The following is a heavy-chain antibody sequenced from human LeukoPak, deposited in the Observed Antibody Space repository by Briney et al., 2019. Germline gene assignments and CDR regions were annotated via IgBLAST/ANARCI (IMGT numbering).Heavy chain of an antibody. J-gene: IGHJ4*02. CDR2: ISSSSSYI. Sequence: GGSLRLSCAASGFTFSSYSMNWVRQAPGKGLEWVSSISSSSSYIYSADLVKGRFTISRDNAKNSLYLQMNSLRAEDTAVYYCARACKTTTPTPLYYFDYWGQGTLVTVSS. CDR3: ARACKTTTPTPLYYFDY. D-gene: IGHD4-17*01. CDR1: GFTFSSYS. V-gene: IGHV3-21*01.